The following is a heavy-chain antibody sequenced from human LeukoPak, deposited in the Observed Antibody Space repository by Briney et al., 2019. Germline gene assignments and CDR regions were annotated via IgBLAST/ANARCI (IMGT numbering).Heavy chain of an antibody. Sequence: GGSLRLSCAASGFTFSSYWMHWVRQAPGKGLVWVSRINSDGSSTNCADSVKGRFTISRDNAKNTLYLQINSLRAEDTAVYYCARDISVHYCSGGSCYPFYYYYGLDVWGQGSSVTVSS. CDR2: INSDGSST. J-gene: IGHJ6*02. V-gene: IGHV3-74*01. D-gene: IGHD2-15*01. CDR3: ARDISVHYCSGGSCYPFYYYYGLDV. CDR1: GFTFSSYW.